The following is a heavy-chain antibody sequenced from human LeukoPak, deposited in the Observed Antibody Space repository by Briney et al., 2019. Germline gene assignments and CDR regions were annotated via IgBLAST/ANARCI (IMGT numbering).Heavy chain of an antibody. CDR1: GGSISSGSYY. CDR3: ARAGYSSGWYGGYYFDY. Sequence: SETLSLACTVSGGSISSGSYYWSWIRQPAGKGLEWIGRIYTSGSTNYNPSLKSRVTISVDTSKNQFSLKLSSVTAADTAVYYCARAGYSSGWYGGYYFDYWGQGTLVTVSS. V-gene: IGHV4-61*02. J-gene: IGHJ4*02. D-gene: IGHD6-19*01. CDR2: IYTSGST.